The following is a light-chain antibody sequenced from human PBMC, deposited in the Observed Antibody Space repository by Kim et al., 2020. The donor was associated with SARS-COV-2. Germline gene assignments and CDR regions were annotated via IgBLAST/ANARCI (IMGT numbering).Light chain of an antibody. CDR1: SSDVGGYNY. Sequence: QSALTQPASVSGSPGQSITISCTGTSSDVGGYNYVTWYQQHPGKAPKLMIYDVSKRPSGVSNRFSGSKSSNTASLTISGLQAEDEADYYCSSYTSSSTSLVFGGGTQLTVL. CDR3: SSYTSSSTSLV. CDR2: DVS. J-gene: IGLJ3*02. V-gene: IGLV2-14*01.